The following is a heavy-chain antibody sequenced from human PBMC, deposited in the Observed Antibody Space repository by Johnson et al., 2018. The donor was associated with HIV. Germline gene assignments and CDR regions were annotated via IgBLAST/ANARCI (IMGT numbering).Heavy chain of an antibody. D-gene: IGHD6-19*01. J-gene: IGHJ3*02. CDR2: ISWNSGNT. Sequence: VQLVESGGGLVQPGRSLRLSCAASGFTFDDYAMYWVRQAPGKGLEWVSGISWNSGNTYYADAVKGRFTISRDNSNNSMYLQMNSLRPEDTALYYGANGESGCRGGEAFDIWGQGTMVTVSS. V-gene: IGHV3-9*01. CDR1: GFTFDDYA. CDR3: ANGESGCRGGEAFDI.